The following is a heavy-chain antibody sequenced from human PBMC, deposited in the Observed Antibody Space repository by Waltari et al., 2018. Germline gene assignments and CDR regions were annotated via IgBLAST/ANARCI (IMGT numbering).Heavy chain of an antibody. CDR2: INHSGST. CDR1: GGSFSGYY. V-gene: IGHV4-34*01. D-gene: IGHD3-10*01. J-gene: IGHJ5*02. Sequence: QVQLQQWGAGLLKPSETLSLTCAVYGGSFSGYYWSWIRKPPGKGREWIGEINHSGSTNYNPSLKSRVTISVDTSKNQFSLKLSSVTAADTAVYYCARVPRRLLWFGALEAGWFDPWGQGTLVTVSS. CDR3: ARVPRRLLWFGALEAGWFDP.